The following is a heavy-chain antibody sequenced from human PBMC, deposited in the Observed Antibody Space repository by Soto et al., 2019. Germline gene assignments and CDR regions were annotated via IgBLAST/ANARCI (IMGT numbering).Heavy chain of an antibody. V-gene: IGHV1-46*01. CDR1: GYSFTSYY. CDR2: INPSGGST. CDR3: ARDRAVMTTVTTSNAFDI. D-gene: IGHD4-17*01. J-gene: IGHJ3*02. Sequence: QVQLVQSGAEVKKPGASVKVSCKASGYSFTSYYMHWVRQAPGQGLEWMGIINPSGGSTSYAQKFQGRVTMTRDTFTSTVYMELSSLRSEDTAVYYCARDRAVMTTVTTSNAFDIWGQGTMVTVSS.